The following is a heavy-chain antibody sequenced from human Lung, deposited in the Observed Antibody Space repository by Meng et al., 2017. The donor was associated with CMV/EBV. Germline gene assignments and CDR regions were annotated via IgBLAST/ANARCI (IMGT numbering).Heavy chain of an antibody. CDR2: ISSSSSYI. V-gene: IGHV3-21*01. CDR3: ARDGSFWSGYYAPVAFDI. Sequence: GGSXRLXCAASGFTFSSYSMNWVRQAPGKGLEWVSSISSSSSYIYYADSVKGRFTISRDNAKNSLYLQMNSLRAEDTAVYYCARDGSFWSGYYAPVAFDIXGQGXMVTVSS. D-gene: IGHD3-3*01. J-gene: IGHJ3*02. CDR1: GFTFSSYS.